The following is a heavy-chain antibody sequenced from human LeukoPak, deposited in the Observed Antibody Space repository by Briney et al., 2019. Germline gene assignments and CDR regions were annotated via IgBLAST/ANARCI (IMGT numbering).Heavy chain of an antibody. CDR1: GGSISSYY. CDR2: IYTSGST. CDR3: AREVAAAGTYYMDV. J-gene: IGHJ6*03. D-gene: IGHD6-13*01. Sequence: SETLSPTCTVSGGSISSYYWSWIRQPAGKGLEWIGRIYTSGSTNYNPSLKSRVTMSVDTSKNQFSLKLSSVPAADTAVYYCAREVAAAGTYYMDVWGKGTTVTVSS. V-gene: IGHV4-4*07.